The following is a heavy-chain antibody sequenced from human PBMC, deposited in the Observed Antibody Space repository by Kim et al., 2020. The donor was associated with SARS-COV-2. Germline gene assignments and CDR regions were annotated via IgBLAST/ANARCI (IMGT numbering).Heavy chain of an antibody. Sequence: GGSLRLSCAASGFTFSNYALSWVRQTPGKGLYWVSAISGSGSNTYYADSVKGRFTISRDNSKNTLYLQMNSLRAEDTAVYYCAKGITATGTFHYYYYGVDVWGQGTTVTVSS. J-gene: IGHJ6*02. D-gene: IGHD6-13*01. V-gene: IGHV3-23*01. CDR3: AKGITATGTFHYYYYGVDV. CDR2: ISGSGSNT. CDR1: GFTFSNYA.